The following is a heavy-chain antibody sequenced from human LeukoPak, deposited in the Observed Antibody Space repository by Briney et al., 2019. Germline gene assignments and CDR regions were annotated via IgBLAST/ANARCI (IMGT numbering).Heavy chain of an antibody. D-gene: IGHD3-10*01. V-gene: IGHV4-59*01. CDR2: IYYNGST. CDR1: GGSISSYY. CDR3: ARSKVRGVGYYYYGMDV. J-gene: IGHJ6*02. Sequence: TSETLSLTCTVSGGSISSYYWSWIRQPPGRGLEWIGHIYYNGSTRYNPSLNSRVTISADTSRNQLSLELTSVTAAGTAVYYWARSKVRGVGYYYYGMDVWGQGNTVTVSS.